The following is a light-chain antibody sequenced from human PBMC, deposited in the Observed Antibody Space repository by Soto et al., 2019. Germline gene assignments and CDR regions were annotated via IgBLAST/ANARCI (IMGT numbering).Light chain of an antibody. CDR2: GAS. Sequence: EVVLTQSPATLSLSPGERATLSCRASQSVSSYLAWYQLKPGQAPRLLIYGASNRATGIPARFSGSGSGTDFTLTISSLEPEDFVVYYCQQRSHWPPYTFGQGTKLEIK. J-gene: IGKJ2*01. CDR3: QQRSHWPPYT. CDR1: QSVSSY. V-gene: IGKV3-11*01.